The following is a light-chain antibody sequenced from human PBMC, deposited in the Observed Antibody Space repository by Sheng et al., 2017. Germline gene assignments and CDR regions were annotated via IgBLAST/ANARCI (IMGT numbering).Light chain of an antibody. CDR2: YDD. J-gene: IGLJ3*02. V-gene: IGLV1-36*01. CDR3: TSWDDSLNGLV. CDR1: SSNIGKNP. Sequence: QSVLTQPPSVSEAPRQRVTISCFGSSSNIGKNPVHWYQQLPGKAPKLLIYYDDLLASGVSDRFAGSKSGTSASLAISGLQSEDEAHYYCTSWDDSLNGLVFGGGTKLTVL.